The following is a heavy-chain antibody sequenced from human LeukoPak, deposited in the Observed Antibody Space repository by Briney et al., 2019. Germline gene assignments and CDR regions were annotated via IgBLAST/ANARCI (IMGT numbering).Heavy chain of an antibody. J-gene: IGHJ4*02. D-gene: IGHD6-19*01. CDR3: ARSAPGWRLDY. CDR1: GFTFSSYS. V-gene: IGHV3-48*04. Sequence: PGGSLRLSCAASGFTFSSYSMNWVRQAPGKGLEWVSYISSSSSTIYYADSVKGRFTISRDNAKNSLYLQMNSLRAEDTAVYYCARSAPGWRLDYWGQGTLVTVSS. CDR2: ISSSSSTI.